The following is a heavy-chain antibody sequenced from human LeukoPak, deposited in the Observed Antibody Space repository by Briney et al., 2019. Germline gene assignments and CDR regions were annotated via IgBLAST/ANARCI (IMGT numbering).Heavy chain of an antibody. CDR1: GFTFSSYG. V-gene: IGHV3-48*04. Sequence: PGGSLRLSCAASGFTFSSYGMSWVRQAPGKGLEWVSYISSSGSTIYYADSVKGRFTISRDNAKNSLYLQMNSLRAEDTAVYYCAGSNYYDSSGYPIDYWGQGTLVTVSS. CDR2: ISSSGSTI. J-gene: IGHJ4*02. D-gene: IGHD3-22*01. CDR3: AGSNYYDSSGYPIDY.